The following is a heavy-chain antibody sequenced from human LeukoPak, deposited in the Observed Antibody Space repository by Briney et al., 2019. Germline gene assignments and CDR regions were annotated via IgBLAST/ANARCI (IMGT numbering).Heavy chain of an antibody. V-gene: IGHV4-34*01. J-gene: IGHJ4*02. Sequence: SETLSLTCAVYGGSFSGYYWSWIRQPPGKGLEWIGEINHSGSTNYNPSLKNRVTISVDTSKNQFSLKLSSVTAADTAVYYCARRDDYWGQGTLVTVSS. CDR2: INHSGST. CDR3: ARRDDY. CDR1: GGSFSGYY.